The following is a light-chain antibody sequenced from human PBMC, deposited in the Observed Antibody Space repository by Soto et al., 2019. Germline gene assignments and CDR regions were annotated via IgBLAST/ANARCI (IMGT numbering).Light chain of an antibody. Sequence: ALTQPASVSGSPGQSITISCTGTSSDVGGYNYVSWYQQHPGKAPKLMIYDVSNRPSGVSNRFSGSKSGNTASLTISGLQAEDEADYYCSSYTSSSTLDVFGTGTKVTVL. CDR2: DVS. J-gene: IGLJ1*01. CDR3: SSYTSSSTLDV. V-gene: IGLV2-14*01. CDR1: SSDVGGYNY.